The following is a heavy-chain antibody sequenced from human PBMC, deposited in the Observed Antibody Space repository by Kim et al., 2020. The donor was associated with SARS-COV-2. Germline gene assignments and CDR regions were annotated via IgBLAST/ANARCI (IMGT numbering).Heavy chain of an antibody. Sequence: ASVKVSCKASGYTFTGYYMHWVRQAPGQGLEWMGWINPNSGGTNYAQKFQGRVTMTRDTSISTAYMELSRLRSDDTAVYYCASDRVSRYYYDSSGYVRLDYWGQGTLVTVSS. V-gene: IGHV1-2*02. J-gene: IGHJ4*02. D-gene: IGHD3-22*01. CDR3: ASDRVSRYYYDSSGYVRLDY. CDR2: INPNSGGT. CDR1: GYTFTGYY.